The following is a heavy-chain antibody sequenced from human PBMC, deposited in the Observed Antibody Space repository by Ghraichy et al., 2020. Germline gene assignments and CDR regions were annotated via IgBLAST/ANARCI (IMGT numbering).Heavy chain of an antibody. D-gene: IGHD1-26*01. V-gene: IGHV3-23*01. J-gene: IGHJ4*02. CDR2: ISNSDGST. Sequence: GGSLRLSCAASGFTFSSYAMSWVRQAPGKGLEWVSVISNSDGSTYYADSVKGRFTISRDNSKNTLFLQMNSLRAEDTAIYYCARGLGTYYGRPLVYFDNWGQGTLVTVSS. CDR1: GFTFSSYA. CDR3: ARGLGTYYGRPLVYFDN.